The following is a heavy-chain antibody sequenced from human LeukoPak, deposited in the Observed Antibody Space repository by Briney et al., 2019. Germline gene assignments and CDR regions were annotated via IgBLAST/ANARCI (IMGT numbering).Heavy chain of an antibody. CDR2: ISAYNGNT. CDR1: GYTFTSYG. V-gene: IGHV1-18*01. Sequence: SVKVSCKASGYTFTSYGISWVRQAPGQGLEWMGWISAYNGNTNYAQKLQGRVTITTDTSTSTAYMELRSLRSDDTAVYYCARTEWVGTYWFDPWGQGTLVTVSS. CDR3: ARTEWVGTYWFDP. J-gene: IGHJ5*02. D-gene: IGHD2-21*02.